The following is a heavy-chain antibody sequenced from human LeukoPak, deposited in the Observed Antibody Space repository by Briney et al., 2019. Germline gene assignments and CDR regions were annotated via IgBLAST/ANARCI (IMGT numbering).Heavy chain of an antibody. V-gene: IGHV4-61*02. CDR1: GGSISSGSYY. CDR2: IYTSGST. Sequence: SETLSLTCTVSGGSISSGSYYWSWIRQPAGKGLEWIGRIYTSGSTNYNPSLKSRVTISVDTSKNQFSLKLSSVTAADTAVYYCARHRYYYDSSGYSLNWFDPWGQGTLVTVSS. J-gene: IGHJ5*02. CDR3: ARHRYYYDSSGYSLNWFDP. D-gene: IGHD3-22*01.